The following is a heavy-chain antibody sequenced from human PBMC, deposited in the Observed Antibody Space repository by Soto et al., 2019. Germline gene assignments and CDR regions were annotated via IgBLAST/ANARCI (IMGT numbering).Heavy chain of an antibody. J-gene: IGHJ6*02. CDR3: ASVLLGDFWGGWQVGYYYGMDV. CDR1: GYTFTGYY. D-gene: IGHD3-3*01. CDR2: INPNSGGT. Sequence: QVQLVQSGAEVKKRGASVKVSCKASGYTFTGYYMHWVRQAPGQGLEWMGWINPNSGGTNYAQKFQGRVTLTRDTSLSRAYIELSRLRSDDTAVYYCASVLLGDFWGGWQVGYYYGMDVWGQGTTVTVSS. V-gene: IGHV1-2*02.